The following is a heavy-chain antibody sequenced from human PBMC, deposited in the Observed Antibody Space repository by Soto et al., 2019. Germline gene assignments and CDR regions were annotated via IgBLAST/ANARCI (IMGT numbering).Heavy chain of an antibody. V-gene: IGHV4-4*02. J-gene: IGHJ4*02. CDR3: ARGPIAKDLGPFDY. CDR2: IHHGGNS. Sequence: SETLSLTCAVSGDSIISDKWWSWVRQAPGKGLEWIGEIHHGGNSKYNPSLKSRVIISVDRSKNQFSLNLTSVTDADTAVYYCARGPIAKDLGPFDYWGQGTLVTVSS. CDR1: GDSIISDKW.